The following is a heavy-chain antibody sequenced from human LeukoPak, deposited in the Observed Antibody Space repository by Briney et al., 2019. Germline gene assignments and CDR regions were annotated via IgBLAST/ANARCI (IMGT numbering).Heavy chain of an antibody. CDR2: MYAGDSET. V-gene: IGHV5-51*01. J-gene: IGHJ4*02. CDR3: ARGGESYALDY. D-gene: IGHD2-2*01. CDR1: GYTFTSYW. Sequence: GESLKISCKVSGYTFTSYWIGWVRQMSGKGLEWMGIMYAGDSETRYSPSFQGQVTMSADKSINTAYLQWSSLKASDTAIYYCARGGESYALDYWGQGTLVTVSS.